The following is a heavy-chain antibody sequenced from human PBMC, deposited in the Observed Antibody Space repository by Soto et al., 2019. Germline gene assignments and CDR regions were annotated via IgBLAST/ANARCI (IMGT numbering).Heavy chain of an antibody. CDR1: GFTFSNYA. D-gene: IGHD2-15*01. V-gene: IGHV3-23*01. J-gene: IGHJ4*02. CDR3: VRGPPNALYCDC. Sequence: GGSLRLSCTTSGFTFSNYAMSWVRQAPGRGLEWLSSLNGGSDIPKYADSVKGRFTISRDNSKNTLHLQMSSLSADDTAVYHCVRGPPNALYCDCWGEGTLVTVSS. CDR2: LNGGSDIP.